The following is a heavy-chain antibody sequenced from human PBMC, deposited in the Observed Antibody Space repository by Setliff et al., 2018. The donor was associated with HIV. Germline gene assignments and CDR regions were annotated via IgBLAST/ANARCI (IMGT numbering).Heavy chain of an antibody. CDR3: ARPIVRGLEAFDI. CDR1: GASVSSHS. V-gene: IGHV4-59*02. D-gene: IGHD3-10*01. Sequence: SETLSLTCTVSGASVSSHSWSWIRQSPGRGLEWIGSFYVSGNTHYNPSPKSRVSFSIDTSKNQFSLRLGSLTAADTAIFYCARPIVRGLEAFDIWGQGTLVTVSS. J-gene: IGHJ3*02. CDR2: FYVSGNT.